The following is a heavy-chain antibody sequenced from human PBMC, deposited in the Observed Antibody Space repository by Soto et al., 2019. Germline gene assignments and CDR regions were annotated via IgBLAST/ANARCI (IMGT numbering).Heavy chain of an antibody. CDR1: GFTFNIYG. CDR3: AKDQASGQGSFDS. V-gene: IGHV3-30*18. J-gene: IGHJ4*02. Sequence: LRLSCAVSGFTFNIYGMHWVRQAPDKGLEWVALISYDGSNQYYADSVKGRFTISRDNSKNTLFLQMNSLRADDTAVYYCAKDQASGQGSFDSWGQGTLVTVS. CDR2: ISYDGSNQ.